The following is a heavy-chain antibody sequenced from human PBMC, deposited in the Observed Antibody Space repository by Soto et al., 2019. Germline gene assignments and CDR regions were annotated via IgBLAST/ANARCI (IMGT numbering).Heavy chain of an antibody. J-gene: IGHJ4*02. Sequence: GASVKVSCKASGYTFIGYYMNWVRQAPGQGLEWVGWINPNSGDTNYAQKFQGRVTMTRDTSISTAYMELSRLRSDDTAVYYYAKDHTVRGFDSWGQGTLVTVSS. CDR3: AKDHTVRGFDS. D-gene: IGHD3-10*01. CDR2: INPNSGDT. V-gene: IGHV1-2*02. CDR1: GYTFIGYY.